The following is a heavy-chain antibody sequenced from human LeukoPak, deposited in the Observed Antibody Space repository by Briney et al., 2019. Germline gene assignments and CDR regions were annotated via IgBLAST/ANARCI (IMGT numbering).Heavy chain of an antibody. J-gene: IGHJ3*02. V-gene: IGHV4-61*02. Sequence: SETLSLTCTVSGGSISSGSYYWSWIRQPAGKGLEWIGRIYTSGSTNHNPSLKSRVTISVDTSKNQFSLKLSSVTAADTAVYYCARRWMATIDAFDIWGQGTMVTVSS. CDR1: GGSISSGSYY. CDR3: ARRWMATIDAFDI. CDR2: IYTSGST. D-gene: IGHD5-24*01.